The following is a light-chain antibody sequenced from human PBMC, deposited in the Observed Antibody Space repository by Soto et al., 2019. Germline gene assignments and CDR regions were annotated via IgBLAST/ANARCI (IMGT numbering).Light chain of an antibody. J-gene: IGLJ3*02. Sequence: QSLLTQPPSASGTPGQRVTISCSGSFSNVGSTSVNWYQQLPGTAPKLLIYSDAQRPSGVPDRISGSKSGTSASLAIRGLRSEDEGDYYCAAWDDSLSGPVFGGGTKLTVL. CDR1: FSNVGSTS. V-gene: IGLV1-47*01. CDR2: SDA. CDR3: AAWDDSLSGPV.